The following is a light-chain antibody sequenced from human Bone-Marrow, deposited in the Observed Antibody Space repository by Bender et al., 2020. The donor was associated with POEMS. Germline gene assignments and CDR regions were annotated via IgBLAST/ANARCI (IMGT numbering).Light chain of an antibody. CDR3: CSHGGSGPYV. Sequence: QSALTQPASVSGSPGQSITISCTGTSNDIGGYKFVSWYQQHPGKAPKFMIYEITKRPSGVSDRFSGSKSGDTASLTISGLQAEDEADYYCCSHGGSGPYVFATGTKVTVL. CDR1: SNDIGGYKF. V-gene: IGLV2-23*02. J-gene: IGLJ1*01. CDR2: EIT.